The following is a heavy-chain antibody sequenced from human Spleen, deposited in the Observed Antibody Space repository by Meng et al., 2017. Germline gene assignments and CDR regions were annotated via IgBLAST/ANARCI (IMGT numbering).Heavy chain of an antibody. CDR1: VFTFSSYG. J-gene: IGHJ4*02. V-gene: IGHV3-30-3*01. D-gene: IGHD6-19*01. Sequence: QVQLVESGGGVVQPGRSLRLSCAASVFTFSSYGMHWVRQAPGKGLEWVALISHDENKKYYADSVKGRFTISRDNSRSTLYLQVNSLKTEDTAVFYCARDSGGQWLIGQNTFDYWGQGTLVTVSS. CDR3: ARDSGGQWLIGQNTFDY. CDR2: ISHDENKK.